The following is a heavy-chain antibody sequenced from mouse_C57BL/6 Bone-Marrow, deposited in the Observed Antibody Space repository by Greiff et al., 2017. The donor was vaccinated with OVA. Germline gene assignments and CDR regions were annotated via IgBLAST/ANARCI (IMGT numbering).Heavy chain of an antibody. CDR1: GFNIKDDY. Sequence: VQLQQSGAELVRPGASVKLSCTASGFNIKDDYMHWVKQRTEQGLEWIGWLDPENGDTEYASKFQGKATITADTSSNTAYLQLSSLTSEDTAVYYCTNYDSWFAYWGQGTLVTVSA. CDR3: TNYDSWFAY. J-gene: IGHJ3*01. D-gene: IGHD2-4*01. V-gene: IGHV14-4*01. CDR2: LDPENGDT.